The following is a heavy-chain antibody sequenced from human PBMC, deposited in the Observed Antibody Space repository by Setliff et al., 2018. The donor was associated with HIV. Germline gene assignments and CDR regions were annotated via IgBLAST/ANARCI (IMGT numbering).Heavy chain of an antibody. J-gene: IGHJ3*02. CDR2: IYYSGNA. Sequence: SETLSLTCTVSGGSISSNNYYWGWIRQSPGKGLEWFGSIYYSGNAYYNPSLKSRLTISMDTSKNQFSLKLNSVTAADTAVYYCARGSCSTISCSLRVGNGAFDIWGQGTMVTVSS. D-gene: IGHD2-2*01. V-gene: IGHV4-39*07. CDR1: GGSISSNNYY. CDR3: ARGSCSTISCSLRVGNGAFDI.